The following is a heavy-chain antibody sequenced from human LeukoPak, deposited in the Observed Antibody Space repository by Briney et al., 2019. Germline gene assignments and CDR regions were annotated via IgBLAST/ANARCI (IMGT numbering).Heavy chain of an antibody. CDR3: ARDHDYGEAFGI. CDR2: IYSGGST. J-gene: IGHJ3*02. CDR1: GFTFDDYA. V-gene: IGHV3-53*01. Sequence: GGSLRLSCAASGFTFDDYAMHWVRQAPGKGLEWVSVIYSGGSTYYADSVKGRFTISRDNSKNTLYLQMNSLRAEDTAVYYCARDHDYGEAFGIWGQGTMVTVSS. D-gene: IGHD4-17*01.